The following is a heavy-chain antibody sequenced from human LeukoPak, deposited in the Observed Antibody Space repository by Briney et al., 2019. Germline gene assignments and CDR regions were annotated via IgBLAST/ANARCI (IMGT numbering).Heavy chain of an antibody. CDR3: ARRARRSYQFDY. V-gene: IGHV4-34*01. J-gene: IGHJ4*02. Sequence: SETLSLTCAVYGGSFSGYYWSWIRQPPGKGLEWIGEINHSGSTNYNPSLKGRVTISVDTSKNQFSLKLSSVTAADTAVYYCARRARRSYQFDYWGQGTLVTVSS. CDR1: GGSFSGYY. CDR2: INHSGST. D-gene: IGHD6-6*01.